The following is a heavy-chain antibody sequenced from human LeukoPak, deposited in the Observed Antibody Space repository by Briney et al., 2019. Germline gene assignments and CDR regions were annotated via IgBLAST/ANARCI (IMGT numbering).Heavy chain of an antibody. CDR2: ISGSGGST. CDR1: GFTFSSYA. J-gene: IGHJ4*02. CDR3: ATGNGDSRYYFDC. D-gene: IGHD2-21*01. Sequence: PGGSLRLSCAASGFTFSSYAMSWVRQAPGKGLEWVSAISGSGGSTYYADSVKGRFTISSDNSKNTLYLQMNSLRAEDTALYYCATGNGDSRYYFDCWGQGTLVTVSS. V-gene: IGHV3-23*01.